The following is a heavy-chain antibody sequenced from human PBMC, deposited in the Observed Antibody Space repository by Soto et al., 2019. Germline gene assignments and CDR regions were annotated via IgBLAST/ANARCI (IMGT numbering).Heavy chain of an antibody. J-gene: IGHJ3*01. V-gene: IGHV4-4*02. CDR1: GGSISSSHW. CDR3: ARVVLSITRGAFDA. D-gene: IGHD1-20*01. CDR2: ISHSGTS. Sequence: QVQLQESGPGLVKPSGTLSLTCAVSGGSISSSHWWTWVRQSPGKGLEYIGEISHSGTSNSNPSLKSRVTLSVDRSKTHFSVSLASVTATDTAVYYCARVVLSITRGAFDAWGQGAPVIVSS.